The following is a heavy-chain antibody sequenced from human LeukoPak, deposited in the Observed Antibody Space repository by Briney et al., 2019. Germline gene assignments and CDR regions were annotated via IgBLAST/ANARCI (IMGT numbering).Heavy chain of an antibody. Sequence: GGSLRLSCAASGFTVSSNYMSWVRQAPGKGLEWVSVIYSGGSTYYADSVKGRFTISRDNSKNTLYLQMNSLRAEDTAAYYCARVRTGYDSSGYPIDYWGQGTLVTVSS. CDR1: GFTVSSNY. CDR2: IYSGGST. V-gene: IGHV3-66*02. J-gene: IGHJ4*02. CDR3: ARVRTGYDSSGYPIDY. D-gene: IGHD3-22*01.